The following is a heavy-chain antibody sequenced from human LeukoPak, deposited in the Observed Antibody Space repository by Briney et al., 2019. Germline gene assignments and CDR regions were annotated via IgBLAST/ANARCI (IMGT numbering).Heavy chain of an antibody. CDR2: IRYDGSDK. V-gene: IGHV3-30*02. D-gene: IGHD6-6*01. CDR3: AKDASSSSSLGD. J-gene: IGHJ4*02. Sequence: PGGSLRLSCVASGFNLRAYAMHWARQAPGKGLEWVSLIRYDGSDKYYADSVEGRFTISRDISKNTLNLQMNSLRAEDTAVYYCAKDASSSSSLGDWGQGTLVTVSS. CDR1: GFNLRAYA.